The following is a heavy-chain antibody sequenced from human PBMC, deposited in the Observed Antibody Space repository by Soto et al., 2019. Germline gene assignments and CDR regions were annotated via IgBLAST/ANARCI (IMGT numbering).Heavy chain of an antibody. CDR2: ISYDGSNK. CDR1: GFTFSSYA. J-gene: IGHJ4*02. D-gene: IGHD6-19*01. Sequence: GGSLRLSCAASGFTFSSYAMHWVRQAPGKGLEWVAVISYDGSNKYYADSVKGRFTISRDNSKNTLYLQMNSLRAEDTAVYYCARTLKQWLVALSSLNFDYWGQGTLVTVSS. CDR3: ARTLKQWLVALSSLNFDY. V-gene: IGHV3-30-3*01.